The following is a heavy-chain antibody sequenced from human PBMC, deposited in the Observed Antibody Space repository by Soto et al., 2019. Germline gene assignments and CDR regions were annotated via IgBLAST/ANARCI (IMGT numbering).Heavy chain of an antibody. CDR1: GFTFSDYW. Sequence: EVQLVESGGGLVRPGGSLRLSCAASGFTFSDYWMHWVRQTPGKGLVWISRITTDGSSSTYANSVKGRFTISRDNAKNALYLRMKLLRSEDTAVYYCARWRSWNDVTFDCWGQGTLVTVNS. J-gene: IGHJ4*02. CDR2: ITTDGSSS. CDR3: ARWRSWNDVTFDC. D-gene: IGHD1-1*01. V-gene: IGHV3-74*01.